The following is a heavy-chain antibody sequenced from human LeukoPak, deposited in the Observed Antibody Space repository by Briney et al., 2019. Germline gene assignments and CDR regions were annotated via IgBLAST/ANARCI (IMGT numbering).Heavy chain of an antibody. CDR1: GGTFSSYA. D-gene: IGHD3-10*01. CDR2: ITPIFGTA. CDR3: ARDPMVRGVLNWFDP. Sequence: SVKVSCKASGGTFSSYAISWVRQAPGQGLEWMGGITPIFGTANYAQKFQGRVTITTDESTSTAYMELSSLRSEDTAVYYCARDPMVRGVLNWFDPWGQGTLVTVSS. J-gene: IGHJ5*02. V-gene: IGHV1-69*05.